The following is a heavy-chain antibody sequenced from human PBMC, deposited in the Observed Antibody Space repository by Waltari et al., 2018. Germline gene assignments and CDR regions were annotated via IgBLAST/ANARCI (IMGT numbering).Heavy chain of an antibody. CDR2: VYYSGST. D-gene: IGHD6-19*01. V-gene: IGHV4-59*01. CDR1: GGSISSYY. CDR3: ARVNSSGWYRWFDP. J-gene: IGHJ5*02. Sequence: QVQLQESGPGLVKPSETLSLTCTVSGGSISSYYWRWLRQPPGKGLEWIGDVYYSGSTNYNPSLKSRVTISVDTSKNQFSLKLSSVTAADTAVYYCARVNSSGWYRWFDPWGQGTLVTVSS.